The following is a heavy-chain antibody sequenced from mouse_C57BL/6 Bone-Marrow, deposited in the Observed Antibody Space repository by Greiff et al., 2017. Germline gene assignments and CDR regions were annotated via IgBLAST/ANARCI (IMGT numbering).Heavy chain of an antibody. J-gene: IGHJ2*01. D-gene: IGHD1-1*01. CDR3: ARDGNGSSYFDY. V-gene: IGHV1-42*01. Sequence: EVKLMESGPELVKPGASVKISCKASGYSFTGYYMNWVKQSPEKSLEWIGEINPSTGGTTYNQKFKAKATLTVDKSSSTAYMQLKSLTSEDSAVYYCARDGNGSSYFDYWGQGTTLTVSS. CDR1: GYSFTGYY. CDR2: INPSTGGT.